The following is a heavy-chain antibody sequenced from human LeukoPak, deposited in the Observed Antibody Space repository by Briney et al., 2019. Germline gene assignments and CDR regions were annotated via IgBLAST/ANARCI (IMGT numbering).Heavy chain of an antibody. J-gene: IGHJ6*03. CDR3: ARDRKLHYYYYYMDV. V-gene: IGHV3-74*01. Sequence: GGSLRLSCEASGFTFSHFWMHWVRQVPGEGLVWVSHINSDGSSINYADSVKGRFTISRDNSKNTLYLQMNSLRAEDTAVYYCARDRKLHYYYYYMDVWGKGTTVTVSS. CDR1: GFTFSHFW. D-gene: IGHD1-26*01. CDR2: INSDGSSI.